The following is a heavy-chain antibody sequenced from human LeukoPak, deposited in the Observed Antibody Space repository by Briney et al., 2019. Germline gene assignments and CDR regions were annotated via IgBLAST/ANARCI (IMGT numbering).Heavy chain of an antibody. CDR2: MNPNSGNT. CDR3: ARDGIVGATFPGDWFDP. J-gene: IGHJ5*02. CDR1: GYTFTSYD. D-gene: IGHD1-26*01. Sequence: ASVKVSCKASGYTFTSYDINWVRQATGQGLEWMGWMNPNSGNTGYAQKLQGRVTMTTDTSTSTAYMELRSLRSDDTAVYYCARDGIVGATFPGDWFDPWGQGTLVTVSS. V-gene: IGHV1-8*01.